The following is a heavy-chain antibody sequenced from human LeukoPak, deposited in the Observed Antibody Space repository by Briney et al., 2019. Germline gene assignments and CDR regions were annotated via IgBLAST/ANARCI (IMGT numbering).Heavy chain of an antibody. J-gene: IGHJ3*02. D-gene: IGHD6-19*01. CDR3: AREVAGSSAFDI. CDR2: TLYRSKWYN. Sequence: SQTLSLTCAISGDSVSSNSAAWNWIRQSPPRGREWLGRTLYRSKWYNDYALSVKSRITINPDTSKNQFSLQLNSVTPEDTAVYFCAREVAGSSAFDIWGPGTMVTVSS. CDR1: GDSVSSNSAA. V-gene: IGHV6-1*01.